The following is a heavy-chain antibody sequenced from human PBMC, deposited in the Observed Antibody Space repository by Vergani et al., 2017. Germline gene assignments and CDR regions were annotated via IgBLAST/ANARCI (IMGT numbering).Heavy chain of an antibody. CDR2: IHTGGST. Sequence: QVKLQESGPGLLQPSQTLSLTCTVSGESIRSGSHYWSWIRQPAGKGPEWIGHIHTGGSTDLNPSFKSRVSISVDPSKSQFSLKLNSVTVADTAVYYCARSRPYCTSGSCPAIWGQGTLVTVSS. CDR3: ARSRPYCTSGSCPAI. CDR1: GESIRSGSHY. D-gene: IGHD2-15*01. J-gene: IGHJ4*02. V-gene: IGHV4-61*02.